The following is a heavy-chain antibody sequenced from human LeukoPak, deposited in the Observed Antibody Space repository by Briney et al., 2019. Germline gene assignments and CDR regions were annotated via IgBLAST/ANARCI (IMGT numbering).Heavy chain of an antibody. V-gene: IGHV4-34*01. D-gene: IGHD5-12*01. Sequence: SETLSLTCAVYGGSFSGYYWSWIRQPPGKGLEWIGEINHSGSTNYNPSLKSRVTISVDTSKNQFSLKLSSVTAADTAVYYCARKGLDYSGYVGWGQGTLVTVSS. CDR1: GGSFSGYY. CDR2: INHSGST. CDR3: ARKGLDYSGYVG. J-gene: IGHJ4*02.